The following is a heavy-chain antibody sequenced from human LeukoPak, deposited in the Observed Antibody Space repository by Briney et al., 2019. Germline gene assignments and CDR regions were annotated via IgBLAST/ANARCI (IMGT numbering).Heavy chain of an antibody. J-gene: IGHJ4*02. CDR2: IHTSGTS. Sequence: SETLSHTCTVSGFSINNHFWSWIRQAPGGGLEWIGYIHTSGTSHHNPSLKSRVTMSVDTSKNEISLKLSSVTAADTAVYYCARQVRGIGWFLDYWGQGTLVTVSS. CDR3: ARQVRGIGWFLDY. CDR1: GFSINNHF. D-gene: IGHD6-19*01. V-gene: IGHV4-4*09.